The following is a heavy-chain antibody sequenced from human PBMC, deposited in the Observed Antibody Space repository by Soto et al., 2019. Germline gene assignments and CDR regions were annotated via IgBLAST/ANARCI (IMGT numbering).Heavy chain of an antibody. CDR1: GFTFSGFW. CDR3: ARDPGGHFYGSGSYLFGAFDI. D-gene: IGHD3-10*01. J-gene: IGHJ3*02. Sequence: GVSLRLSCAASGFTFSGFWMSWVRQAPGKGLEWVANIKQDGSEKYYVDSVKGRFTISRDNAENSLYLQMNGLRAEDTAVYFCARDPGGHFYGSGSYLFGAFDIWGQGTLVTVSS. V-gene: IGHV3-7*01. CDR2: IKQDGSEK.